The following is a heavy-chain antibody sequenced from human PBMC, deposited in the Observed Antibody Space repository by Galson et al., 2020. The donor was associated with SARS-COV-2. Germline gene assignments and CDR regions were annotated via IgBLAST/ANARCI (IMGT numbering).Heavy chain of an antibody. J-gene: IGHJ5*02. CDR2: FDPEDGET. CDR3: ATATIFGVLNWFDP. CDR1: GYTLTELS. D-gene: IGHD3-3*01. V-gene: IGHV1-24*01. Sequence: ASVTVSCKVSGYTLTELSMHWVRQAPGKGLEWMGGFDPEDGETIYAQKFQGRVTMTEDTSTDTAYMELSSLRSEDTAVYYCATATIFGVLNWFDPWGQGTLVTVSS.